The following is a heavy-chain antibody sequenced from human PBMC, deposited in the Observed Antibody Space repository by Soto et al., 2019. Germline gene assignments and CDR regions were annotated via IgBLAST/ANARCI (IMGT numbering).Heavy chain of an antibody. V-gene: IGHV4-59*01. CDR2: ISNSGST. CDR1: GGSISGYH. CDR3: ARGMRELPY. D-gene: IGHD1-7*01. Sequence: QVQLQESGPGLVKPSETLSLTCTVSGGSISGYHWSWIRQPPGKGLECLGYISNSGSTNYNPSLKSRATISVDTSKNQFFLKLTSVTAADTAVYYCARGMRELPYWGQGTLVTISS. J-gene: IGHJ4*02.